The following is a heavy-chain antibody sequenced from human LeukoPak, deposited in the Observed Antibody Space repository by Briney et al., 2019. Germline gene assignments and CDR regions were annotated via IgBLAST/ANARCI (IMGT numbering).Heavy chain of an antibody. CDR1: GLTFSTYS. Sequence: GGSLRLSCAASGLTFSTYSMNWVRHAPGKGLEWVSYITSSSSTVFYADSVKGRFTISRDNAKNSLYLQMNSLRDEDTAVYYCAREPDFTNYLFDYWGQGTLVTVSS. CDR2: ITSSSSTV. V-gene: IGHV3-48*02. CDR3: AREPDFTNYLFDY. D-gene: IGHD4-11*01. J-gene: IGHJ4*02.